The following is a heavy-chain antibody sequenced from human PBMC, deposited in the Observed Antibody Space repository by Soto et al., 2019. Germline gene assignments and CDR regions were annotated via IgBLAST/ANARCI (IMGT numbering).Heavy chain of an antibody. D-gene: IGHD3-22*01. Sequence: GASVKVSCKASGGTFSSYAISWVRQAPGQGLEWMGGIIPIFGTANYAQKFQGRVTITADESTSTAYMELSSLRSEDTAVYYCARGRSSSGYYYYYYGMDVWGQGTTVTVSS. CDR1: GGTFSSYA. V-gene: IGHV1-69*13. CDR2: IIPIFGTA. J-gene: IGHJ6*02. CDR3: ARGRSSSGYYYYYYGMDV.